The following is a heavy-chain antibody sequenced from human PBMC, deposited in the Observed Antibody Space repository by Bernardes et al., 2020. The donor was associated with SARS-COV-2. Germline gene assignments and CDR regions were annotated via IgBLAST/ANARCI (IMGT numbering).Heavy chain of an antibody. Sequence: GSMSLSCAASGFSLSSYHMSWARQAPGKGLEWVSAIHYADHRFDADSVRGRFTISRDNSKNMVYLQMNSLRPEDTAVYYCAKDRRGMGVIVPGKDYWCQGTLVSVSS. D-gene: IGHD3-16*02. CDR3: AKDRRGMGVIVPGKDY. V-gene: IGHV3-23*01. CDR1: GFSLSSYH. CDR2: IHYADHR. J-gene: IGHJ4*02.